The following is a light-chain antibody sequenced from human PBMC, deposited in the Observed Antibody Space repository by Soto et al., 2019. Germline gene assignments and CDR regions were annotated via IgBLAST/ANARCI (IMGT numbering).Light chain of an antibody. Sequence: EIVLTQSPATLSLSPGERVTLSCRASQSVSSYLGWYQQKPGQAPRLLIYDASNRATGIPARFSGSGSGTDFTLTISSLEPEDFAVYYCQQRSSWPLLTFGGGTKVEIK. V-gene: IGKV3-11*01. CDR2: DAS. J-gene: IGKJ4*01. CDR3: QQRSSWPLLT. CDR1: QSVSSY.